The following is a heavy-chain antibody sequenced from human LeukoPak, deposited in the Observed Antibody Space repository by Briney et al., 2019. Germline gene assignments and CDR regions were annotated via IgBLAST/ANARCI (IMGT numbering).Heavy chain of an antibody. J-gene: IGHJ4*02. V-gene: IGHV1-69*05. Sequence: ASVKVSCKASGGSFNAYAMSWVRQAPGQGLEWMGGIIPIFGTSNYAQKLQGRVTISTDESTSTAYMEVSSLRSEDTAIYYCARGLDASMETAYDYWGQGTLVTVSS. CDR2: IIPIFGTS. CDR1: GGSFNAYA. CDR3: ARGLDASMETAYDY. D-gene: IGHD5-18*01.